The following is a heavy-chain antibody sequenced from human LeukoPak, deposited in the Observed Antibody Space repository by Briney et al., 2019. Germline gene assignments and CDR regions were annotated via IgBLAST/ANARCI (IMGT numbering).Heavy chain of an antibody. CDR2: ISGSGSST. CDR3: AKDRYSSGYGYFDY. J-gene: IGHJ4*02. CDR1: GFTFSSSA. V-gene: IGHV3-23*01. D-gene: IGHD5-18*01. Sequence: GGSLRLSYAASGFTFSSSAMSWVRQAPGKGLEWVSVISGSGSSTYYADSVKGRFAISRDNSKNTLYLQMNSLRAEDTAVYYCAKDRYSSGYGYFDYWGRGTLVTVSS.